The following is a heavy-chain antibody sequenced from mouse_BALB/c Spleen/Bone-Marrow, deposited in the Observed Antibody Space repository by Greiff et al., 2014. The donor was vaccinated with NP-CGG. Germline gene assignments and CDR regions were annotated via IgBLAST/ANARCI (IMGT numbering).Heavy chain of an antibody. D-gene: IGHD2-4*01. CDR3: KGYDYDVDSFDY. CDR2: IDPENGDT. V-gene: IGHV14-4*02. Sequence: EVQLVESGAELVRSGASVRLSCTASGFNIKDSYIHWARQRPEQGLEWIGWIDPENGDTEYAPKFQGKATMTADTSSNTAYLQLSSLTSEDTAVYYCKGYDYDVDSFDYWGQGTTLTVSS. J-gene: IGHJ2*01. CDR1: GFNIKDSY.